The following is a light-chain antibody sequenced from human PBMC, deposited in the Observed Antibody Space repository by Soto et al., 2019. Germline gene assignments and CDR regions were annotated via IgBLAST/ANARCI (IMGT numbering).Light chain of an antibody. CDR2: ATS. CDR1: QSISSW. V-gene: IGKV3-11*01. J-gene: IGKJ1*01. Sequence: EILLTQSQAIVSLSPGERATLSCLASQSISSWWAWYQQKPGQAPRLLIFATSRRATDIPDRFSGSGSGTDFTLTISSLQPDDFATYYCQQYNSYSWTFGQGTKVDIK. CDR3: QQYNSYSWT.